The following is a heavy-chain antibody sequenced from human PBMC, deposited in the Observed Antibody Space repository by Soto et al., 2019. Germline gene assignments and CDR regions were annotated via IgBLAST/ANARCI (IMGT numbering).Heavy chain of an antibody. CDR2: ISGGGSST. CDR3: Y. V-gene: IGHV3-23*01. J-gene: IGHJ4*02. CDR1: GFTFSNYV. Sequence: EVQLLESGGGLVQPGGPLRLSCTASGFTFSNYVMAWVRQAPGRGLEWVSAISGGGSSTFYADSVKGRFVISRDNSKNTVHLQLDSLRAEDTAVYFDYWGQGTLVTVSS.